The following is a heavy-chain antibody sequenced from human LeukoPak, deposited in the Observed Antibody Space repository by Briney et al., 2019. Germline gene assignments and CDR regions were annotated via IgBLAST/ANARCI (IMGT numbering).Heavy chain of an antibody. Sequence: SETLSLTCAVSGGSVSSGSYYWSWIRQPPGKGLEWIGYIYYSGSTNYNPSLKSRVTISVDTSKNQFSLKLSSVTAADTAVYYCARDYAYCGGDCYFYFDYWGQGTLVTVSS. D-gene: IGHD2-21*02. V-gene: IGHV4-61*01. CDR1: GGSVSSGSYY. J-gene: IGHJ4*02. CDR3: ARDYAYCGGDCYFYFDY. CDR2: IYYSGST.